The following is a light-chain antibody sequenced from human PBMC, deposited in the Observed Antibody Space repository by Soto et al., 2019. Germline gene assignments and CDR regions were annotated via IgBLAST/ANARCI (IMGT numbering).Light chain of an antibody. CDR2: KAS. CDR3: QLPNGYPWT. J-gene: IGKJ1*01. V-gene: IGKV1-5*03. Sequence: DIQVTQSPSTLSASVGDRVTITCRASQDLNNWLAWFQQKPGKAPTLLIYKASGLECGVPSRLSGSGSGPAFNLTINRLQPDDFSTSSCQLPNGYPWTFDQGTKVEIK. CDR1: QDLNNW.